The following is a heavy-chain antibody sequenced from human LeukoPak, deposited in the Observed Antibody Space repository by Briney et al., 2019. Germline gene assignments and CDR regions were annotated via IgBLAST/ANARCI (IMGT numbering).Heavy chain of an antibody. Sequence: GSGPTLVKPSETLSLTCTVSGGSIRSYYWSWIRQPPGKGLEWIGYIYYSGSTNYNPSLKSRVTISVDTSKNQFSLKLSSVTAADTAVYYCARDAPSYYYDSSNDAFDIWGQGTMVTVSS. CDR2: IYYSGST. CDR1: GGSIRSYY. J-gene: IGHJ3*02. D-gene: IGHD3-22*01. V-gene: IGHV4-59*01. CDR3: ARDAPSYYYDSSNDAFDI.